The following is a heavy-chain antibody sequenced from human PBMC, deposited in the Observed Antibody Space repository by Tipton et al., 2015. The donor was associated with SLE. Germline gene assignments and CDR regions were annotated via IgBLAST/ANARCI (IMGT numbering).Heavy chain of an antibody. CDR1: GGSISSGSYY. Sequence: TLSLTCTVSGGSISSGSYYWSWIRQPAGKGLEWIGYIYYSGSTNYNPSLKSRVTISVDTSKNQFSLKLSSVTAADTAVYYCARHGSLYSGSYYHYYYGMDVWGQGTTVTVSS. D-gene: IGHD1-26*01. J-gene: IGHJ6*02. CDR3: ARHGSLYSGSYYHYYYGMDV. CDR2: IYYSGST. V-gene: IGHV4-61*09.